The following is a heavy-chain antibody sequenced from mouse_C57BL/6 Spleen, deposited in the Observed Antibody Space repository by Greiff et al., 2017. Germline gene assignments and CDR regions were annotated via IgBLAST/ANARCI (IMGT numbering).Heavy chain of an antibody. CDR3: TRWTGTGYYAMDY. J-gene: IGHJ4*01. CDR2: IYPGNSDT. V-gene: IGHV1-5*01. CDR1: GYTFTSYW. D-gene: IGHD4-1*01. Sequence: EVQLQQSGTVLARPGASVKMSCKTSGYTFTSYWMHWVKQRPGQGLEWIGAIYPGNSDTSYNQKFKGKAKLTAVTSASTAYMELSSLTNEDSAVYYCTRWTGTGYYAMDYWGQGTSVTVSS.